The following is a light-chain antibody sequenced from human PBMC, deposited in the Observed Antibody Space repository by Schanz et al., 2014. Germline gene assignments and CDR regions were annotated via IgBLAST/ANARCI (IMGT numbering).Light chain of an antibody. Sequence: EILMTQSPATLSVSPGERATLSCRASQSVSTKLAWYQHKPGQAPRLLIHGASTRATGVPVRFSGSGSATEFTLTISSLQSEDFAVYYCQQRSNWPGTFGGGTTVEIK. V-gene: IGKV3-15*01. J-gene: IGKJ4*01. CDR2: GAS. CDR3: QQRSNWPGT. CDR1: QSVSTK.